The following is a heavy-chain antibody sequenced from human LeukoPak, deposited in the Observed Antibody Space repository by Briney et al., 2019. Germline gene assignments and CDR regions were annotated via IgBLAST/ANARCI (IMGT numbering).Heavy chain of an antibody. D-gene: IGHD1-26*01. CDR3: ARHTYSGTLRVFDF. J-gene: IGHJ4*02. CDR2: IYYTGNT. CDR1: GGSISSYY. V-gene: IGHV4-59*08. Sequence: SETPSLTCTVSGGSISSYYWVWIRQPPGRGQGWIGYIYYTGNTNYNPSLNNRVTISLDTSKKQFSLKLSSVTAADTAVYYCARHTYSGTLRVFDFWGQGSLVTVSS.